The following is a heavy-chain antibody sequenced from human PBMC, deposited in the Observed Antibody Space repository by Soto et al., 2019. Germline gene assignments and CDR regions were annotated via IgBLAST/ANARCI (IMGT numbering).Heavy chain of an antibody. CDR2: INAGNGNT. D-gene: IGHD6-19*01. CDR1: GYTFTSYA. J-gene: IGHJ4*02. CDR3: AKDLVYSSGWYLDY. V-gene: IGHV1-3*01. Sequence: QVQLVQSGAEVKKPGASVKVSCKASGYTFTSYAMHWVRQAPGQRLEWMGWINAGNGNTKYSQKFQGRVTITRDTSASTAYMELSSLRSEDTAVHYCAKDLVYSSGWYLDYWGQGTLVTVSS.